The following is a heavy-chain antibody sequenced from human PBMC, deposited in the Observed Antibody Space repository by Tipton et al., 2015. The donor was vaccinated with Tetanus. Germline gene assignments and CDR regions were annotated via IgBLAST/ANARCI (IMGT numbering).Heavy chain of an antibody. V-gene: IGHV4-61*08. CDR1: GGSLRSDDYQ. D-gene: IGHD2-2*01. J-gene: IGHJ3*01. Sequence: TLSLTCSVSGGSLRSDDYQWNWIRQPPGKGLEWLAYISPSGSTNYSPSLKSRVAISMDTSKNQISLKLSSVTAADTAVYYCARRSYCSSSRCFDAFDLWGQGTMVTVSS. CDR2: ISPSGST. CDR3: ARRSYCSSSRCFDAFDL.